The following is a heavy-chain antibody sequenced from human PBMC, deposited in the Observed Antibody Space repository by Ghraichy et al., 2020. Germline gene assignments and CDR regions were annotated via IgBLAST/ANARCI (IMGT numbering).Heavy chain of an antibody. J-gene: IGHJ6*02. V-gene: IGHV3-23*01. CDR1: GFTFSSFA. D-gene: IGHD4-11*01. CDR2: ISGSADGT. Sequence: LSLTCAASGFTFSSFAMSWVRQAPGKGLEWVSAISGSADGTYYADSVRGRFTISRHNSKNTLYLQMNNLRAEDTAVYYCAKDPGTLYNNYVKTYYYGMDVWGHGTTVTVSS. CDR3: AKDPGTLYNNYVKTYYYGMDV.